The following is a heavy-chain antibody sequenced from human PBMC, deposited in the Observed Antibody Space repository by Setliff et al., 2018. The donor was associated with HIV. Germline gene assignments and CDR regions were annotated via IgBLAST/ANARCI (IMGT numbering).Heavy chain of an antibody. Sequence: GGSLRLSCAASGFTFSSYAMTWVRQAPGKGLEWVSVISGSGSSTYYADFVKGRFTISRDNSKNTLYLQMNSLRAEDTAVYYCARAGVVEGYYYYYMDVWGKGTTVTVSS. D-gene: IGHD2-15*01. CDR2: ISGSGSST. V-gene: IGHV3-23*01. J-gene: IGHJ6*03. CDR3: ARAGVVEGYYYYYMDV. CDR1: GFTFSSYA.